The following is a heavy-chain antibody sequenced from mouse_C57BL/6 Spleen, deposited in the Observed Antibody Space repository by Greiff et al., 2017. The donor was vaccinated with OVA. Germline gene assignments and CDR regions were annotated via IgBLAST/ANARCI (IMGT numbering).Heavy chain of an antibody. J-gene: IGHJ4*01. V-gene: IGHV1-5*01. CDR3: TKIYYDYDEVFYYAMDY. CDR1: GYTFTSYW. Sequence: VQLKESGTVLARPGASVKMSCKTSGYTFTSYWMNWVKQRPGQGLEWIGAIYPGNSDTSYNQKFKGKAKLTAVTSASTAYMELSSLTNEDSADYYCTKIYYDYDEVFYYAMDYWGQGTSVTVSS. CDR2: IYPGNSDT. D-gene: IGHD2-4*01.